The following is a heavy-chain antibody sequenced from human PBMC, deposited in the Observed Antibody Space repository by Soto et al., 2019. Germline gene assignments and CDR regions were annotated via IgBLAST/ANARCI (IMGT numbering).Heavy chain of an antibody. D-gene: IGHD2-2*01. CDR2: ISAYNGNT. CDR1: GYTFTNYG. CDR3: ARDCSTTICPLDY. J-gene: IGHJ4*02. Sequence: ASVKVSCMASGYTFTNYGITWVRQAPGQGLEWMGWISAYNGNTNYAQKLQGRVTMTTDTSTSTAYMELRSLRSDDTALYFCARDCSTTICPLDYWGQGTLVTVSS. V-gene: IGHV1-18*01.